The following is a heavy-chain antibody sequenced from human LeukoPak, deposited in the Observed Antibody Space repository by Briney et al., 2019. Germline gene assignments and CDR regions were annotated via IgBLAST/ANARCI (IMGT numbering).Heavy chain of an antibody. V-gene: IGHV3-23*01. CDR2: ISDSGDAT. Sequence: GGSLRLSCEVSGFIFRYYGMNWVRQAPGKGLEWVSAISDSGDATYYADSVKGRFTISGDNSKSTLYLQMNNLRAEDTALYYCAKERGHSKPFDYWGQGTLVTVSS. CDR1: GFIFRYYG. J-gene: IGHJ4*02. D-gene: IGHD4-23*01. CDR3: AKERGHSKPFDY.